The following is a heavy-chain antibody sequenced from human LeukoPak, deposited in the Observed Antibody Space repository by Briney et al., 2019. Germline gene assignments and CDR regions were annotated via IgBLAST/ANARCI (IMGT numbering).Heavy chain of an antibody. J-gene: IGHJ4*02. CDR2: IYYSGST. CDR3: ARPRPYSSGWYWDY. CDR1: GGSISSYY. D-gene: IGHD6-19*01. V-gene: IGHV4-59*08. Sequence: SETLSLTCTVSGGSISSYYWSWIRQPPGKGLEWIGYIYYSGSTNYNPSLKSRVTISVDTSKNQFSLKLSSVTAADTAVYYCARPRPYSSGWYWDYWGQGTLVTVSS.